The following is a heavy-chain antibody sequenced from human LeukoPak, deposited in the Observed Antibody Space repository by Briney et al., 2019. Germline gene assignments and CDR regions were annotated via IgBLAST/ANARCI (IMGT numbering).Heavy chain of an antibody. CDR2: IYYSGST. D-gene: IGHD5-18*01. CDR3: ARGYSYGIDY. J-gene: IGHJ4*02. Sequence: SETLSLTCTVSGGSISSYCWGWIRQPPGKGLEWIGYIYYSGSTNYNPSLKSRVTISVDTSKNQFSLKLSSVTAADTAVYYCARGYSYGIDYWGQGTLVTVSS. CDR1: GGSISSYC. V-gene: IGHV4-59*01.